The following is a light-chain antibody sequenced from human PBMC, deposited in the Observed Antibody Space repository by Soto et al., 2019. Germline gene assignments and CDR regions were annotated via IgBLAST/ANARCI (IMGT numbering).Light chain of an antibody. V-gene: IGLV1-40*01. J-gene: IGLJ3*02. CDR2: GNS. CDR1: SSNIGAGYD. CDR3: QSYDSSLRGSL. Sequence: QSVLTQPPSVSGAPGQRVTISCTGSSSNIGAGYDVHWYQQLPGTAPKLLIYGNSNRPSGVPDRFSGSKSGTSASLAITGLQAEDEADYYCQSYDSSLRGSLFGGGTKLTFL.